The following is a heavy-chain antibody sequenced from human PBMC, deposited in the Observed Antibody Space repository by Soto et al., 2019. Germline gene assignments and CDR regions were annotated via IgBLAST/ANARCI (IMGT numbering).Heavy chain of an antibody. CDR2: IYYSGST. CDR3: ARGEGSYYDSSGYYTPLFDI. CDR1: GASISSYY. J-gene: IGHJ3*02. V-gene: IGHV4-59*01. D-gene: IGHD3-22*01. Sequence: SETLSLTCTVSGASISSYYWSWIRQPPGKGLEWIGYIYYSGSTNYNPSLKSRVTISVDTSKNQFSLKLSSVTAADTAVYYCARGEGSYYDSSGYYTPLFDIWGQGTMVTVSS.